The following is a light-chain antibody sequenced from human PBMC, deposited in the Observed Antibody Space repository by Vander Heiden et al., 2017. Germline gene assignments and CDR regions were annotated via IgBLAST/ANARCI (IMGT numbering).Light chain of an antibody. CDR2: GAS. CDR3: QQYNNWPET. J-gene: IGKJ1*01. CDR1: QSVSSN. Sequence: EIVMTQSPATLSVSPRERATLSCRASQSVSSNLPWYQQKPGQAPRLLIYGASTRATGIPARFSGSGSGTEFTLTISSLQSEDFAVYYCQQYNNWPETFGQGTKVEIK. V-gene: IGKV3-15*01.